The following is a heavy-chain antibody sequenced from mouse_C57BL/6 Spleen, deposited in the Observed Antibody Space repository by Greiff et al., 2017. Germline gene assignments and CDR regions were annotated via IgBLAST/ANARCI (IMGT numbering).Heavy chain of an antibody. D-gene: IGHD1-1*01. J-gene: IGHJ4*01. CDR3: ARGFDYYGSRGAMDY. Sequence: VQLQQSGPELVKPGASVKISCKASGYAFSSSWMNWVKQRPGKGLEWIGRIYPGDGDTNYNGKFKGKATLTADNSSSTAYMQLSSLTSEDSAVYFGARGFDYYGSRGAMDYWGQGTSVTVSS. V-gene: IGHV1-82*01. CDR2: IYPGDGDT. CDR1: GYAFSSSW.